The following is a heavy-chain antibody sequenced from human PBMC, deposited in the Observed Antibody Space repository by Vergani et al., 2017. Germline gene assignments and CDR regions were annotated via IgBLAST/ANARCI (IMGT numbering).Heavy chain of an antibody. D-gene: IGHD6-13*01. Sequence: QVQLQESGPGLVKPSETLSLTCTVSGGSISSYCWSWIRQPPGKGLEWIGYRYYSGSTNYNPSLKSRVTISVDTSKNQLSLKLSSVTAADTAVYYCARERKAAAYHDAVDIWGQGTMVTVSS. CDR2: RYYSGST. CDR1: GGSISSYC. V-gene: IGHV4-59*01. CDR3: ARERKAAAYHDAVDI. J-gene: IGHJ3*02.